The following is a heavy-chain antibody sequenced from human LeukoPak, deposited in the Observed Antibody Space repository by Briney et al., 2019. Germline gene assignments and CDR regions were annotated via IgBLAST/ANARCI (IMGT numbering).Heavy chain of an antibody. J-gene: IGHJ6*03. Sequence: GSLRLSCAASGFTVSSNYMNWVRQAPGKGLEWGSVIYSGGSTYYADSVKGRFTISRDNSKNTLYLQMNSLRAEDTAVYYCARVTATKYYYYMDVWGKGTTVTVSS. CDR1: GFTVSSNY. CDR2: IYSGGST. V-gene: IGHV3-53*01. D-gene: IGHD6-25*01. CDR3: ARVTATKYYYYMDV.